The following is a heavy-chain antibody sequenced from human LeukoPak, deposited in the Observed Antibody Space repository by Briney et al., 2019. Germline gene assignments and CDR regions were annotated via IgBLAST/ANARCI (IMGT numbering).Heavy chain of an antibody. V-gene: IGHV3-33*01. CDR1: EFTFSNYG. Sequence: QPGGSLRLSCAASEFTFSNYGMHWVRQAPGKGLEWVAIIWYDGSNKYYADSVKGRFTISRDNSKNALYLQMNSLRAEDTAVYYCARDRGRKPPYWYFDLWGHGTLVTVS. CDR2: IWYDGSNK. J-gene: IGHJ2*01. CDR3: ARDRGRKPPYWYFDL.